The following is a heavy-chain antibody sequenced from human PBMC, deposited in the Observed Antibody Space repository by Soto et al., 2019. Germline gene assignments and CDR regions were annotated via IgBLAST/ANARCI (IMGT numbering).Heavy chain of an antibody. D-gene: IGHD6-13*01. V-gene: IGHV2-5*02. CDR3: AHTRYSKSCFDY. CDR2: IYWDVDK. Sequence: QTTLKESGPTLVRPTQPLTLTCTFSGFSLSSSAVGVGWIRQPPGQALEWLAGIYWDVDKRYRSSLKSRLTITKDTSKNQMVLTMTNMDAADTGTYYCAHTRYSKSCFDYWGQGTLVTVSA. CDR1: GFSLSSSAVG. J-gene: IGHJ4*02.